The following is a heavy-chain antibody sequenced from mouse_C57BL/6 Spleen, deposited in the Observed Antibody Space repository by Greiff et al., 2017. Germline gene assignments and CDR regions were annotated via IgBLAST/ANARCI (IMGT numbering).Heavy chain of an antibody. CDR3: ARWGLIYYDYDDFSY. CDR2: IDPSDSYT. D-gene: IGHD2-4*01. J-gene: IGHJ3*01. V-gene: IGHV1-50*01. CDR1: GYTFTSYW. Sequence: QVQLQQPGAELVKPGASVKLSCKASGYTFTSYWMQWVKQRPGQGLEWIGEIDPSDSYTNYNQKFKGKATLTVDTSSSTAYMQLSSLTSEDSAVYYCARWGLIYYDYDDFSYWGQGTLVTVSA.